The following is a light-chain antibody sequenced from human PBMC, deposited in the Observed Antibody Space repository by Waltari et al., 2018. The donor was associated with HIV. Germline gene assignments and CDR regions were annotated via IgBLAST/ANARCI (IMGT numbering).Light chain of an antibody. CDR1: QRISTY. CDR2: AAS. V-gene: IGKV1-39*01. Sequence: DIQMTQSPSSLSASIGDRVTITCRASQRISTYLNWYQQKPGKAPHLLIFAASNLQGGVPSRFSGRGSGTDFTLTISSLQPEDFATYYCQHSYISPWTFGQGTKVEI. CDR3: QHSYISPWT. J-gene: IGKJ1*01.